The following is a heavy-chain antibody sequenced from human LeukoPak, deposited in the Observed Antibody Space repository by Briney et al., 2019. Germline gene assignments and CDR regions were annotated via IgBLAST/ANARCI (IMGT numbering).Heavy chain of an antibody. Sequence: PGGSLRLSCAASGFTFDDYDMSWVRQAPGKGLEWVSGINWNGSSTGYADSVKGRFSISRDNAKNSLYLQMNSLRAEDTAFYYCARDIPHAAAATNWFDPWGQGTLVTVSS. V-gene: IGHV3-20*04. CDR1: GFTFDDYD. CDR3: ARDIPHAAAATNWFDP. D-gene: IGHD6-13*01. J-gene: IGHJ5*02. CDR2: INWNGSST.